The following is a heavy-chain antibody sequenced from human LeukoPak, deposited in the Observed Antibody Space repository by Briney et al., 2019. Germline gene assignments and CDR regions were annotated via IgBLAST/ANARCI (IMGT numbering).Heavy chain of an antibody. J-gene: IGHJ4*02. V-gene: IGHV1-8*01. CDR2: MNPNSRNT. CDR1: VYTFTSYD. Sequence: ASVKVSCKSSVYTFTSYDINWVPESTGQGLEWMGWMNPNSRNTGYAQKFQGRVTMTRNTSISTAYMELSSLRSEDTAVYYCARGHSGSYSDYWGQGTLVTVSS. CDR3: ARGHSGSYSDY. D-gene: IGHD1-26*01.